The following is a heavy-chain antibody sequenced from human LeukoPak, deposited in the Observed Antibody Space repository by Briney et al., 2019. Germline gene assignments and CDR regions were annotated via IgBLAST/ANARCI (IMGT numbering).Heavy chain of an antibody. CDR3: ARASVVVPAASNWFDP. J-gene: IGHJ5*02. CDR1: GYTFTSYG. V-gene: IGHV1-18*01. CDR2: ISAYNGNT. D-gene: IGHD2-2*01. Sequence: GASVKVSCKASGYTFTSYGISWVRQAPGQGLEWMGWISAYNGNTNYAQKLQGRVTMTTDTSTSTAYMELRSLRSDDTAVYYCARASVVVPAASNWFDPWGQGTLVTVSS.